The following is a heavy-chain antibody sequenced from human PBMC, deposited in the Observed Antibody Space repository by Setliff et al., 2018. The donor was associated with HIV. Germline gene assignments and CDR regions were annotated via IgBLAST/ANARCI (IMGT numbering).Heavy chain of an antibody. J-gene: IGHJ4*02. CDR1: GGSFSGYY. D-gene: IGHD4-17*01. CDR2: INHSGST. V-gene: IGHV4-34*01. Sequence: SETLSLTCAVFGGSFSGYYWSWIRQPPGKGLEWIGEINHSGSTDYNPSLKSRVTISVDTSKNQFSLNLSSVTAADTAVYYCARYDYGDFDYWGQGTPFTVSS. CDR3: ARYDYGDFDY.